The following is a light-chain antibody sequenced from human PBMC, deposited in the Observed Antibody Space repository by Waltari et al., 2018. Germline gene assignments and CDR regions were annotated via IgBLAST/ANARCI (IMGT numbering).Light chain of an antibody. Sequence: DIVMTQPPDSLAVSLGERATINCKSSQSVLYSPNNKNYLAWYQQKPGQPPKLLIYWASTRESGVPDRFSGSGSGTDFTLTISSLQAEDVAIYYCQQYDSTPYTFGQGTKLEI. CDR1: QSVLYSPNNKNY. J-gene: IGKJ2*01. CDR3: QQYDSTPYT. V-gene: IGKV4-1*01. CDR2: WAS.